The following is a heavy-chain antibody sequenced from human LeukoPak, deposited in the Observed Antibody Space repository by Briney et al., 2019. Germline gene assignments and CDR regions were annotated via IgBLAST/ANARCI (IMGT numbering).Heavy chain of an antibody. CDR1: GFTFSSYS. CDR3: AGNNYGYCSSTSCYGYYYYYGMDV. D-gene: IGHD2-2*01. Sequence: GGSLRLSCAASGFTFSSYSMNWVRQAPGKGLEWVSSISSCSSHIYYADSVKGRFTISRDNAKNSLYLQMNSLRAEDTAVYYCAGNNYGYCSSTSCYGYYYYYGMDVWGQGTTVTVSS. V-gene: IGHV3-21*01. CDR2: ISSCSSHI. J-gene: IGHJ6*02.